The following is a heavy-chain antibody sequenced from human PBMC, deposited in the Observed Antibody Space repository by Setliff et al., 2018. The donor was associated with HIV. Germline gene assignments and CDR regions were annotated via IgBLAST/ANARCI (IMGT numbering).Heavy chain of an antibody. CDR3: ARDAKGGIDY. CDR1: GGSISNYY. D-gene: IGHD3-16*01. V-gene: IGHV4-4*08. Sequence: SETLSLTCTVSGGSISNYYWSWIRQPPRKGLEWIGYIYASGSTNYSPSLKSRFTISRDNSKNTLYLQMNSLRVEDTATYYCARDAKGGIDYWGQGTLVTVSS. CDR2: IYASGST. J-gene: IGHJ4*02.